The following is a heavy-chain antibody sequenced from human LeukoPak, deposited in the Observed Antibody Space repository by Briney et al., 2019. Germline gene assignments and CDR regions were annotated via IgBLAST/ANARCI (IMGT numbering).Heavy chain of an antibody. CDR2: ISAYNGNT. CDR3: ARDERGGYVDY. V-gene: IGHV1-18*01. Sequence: GASVSVSCTASGYTFTIYGISWVRQAPGQGLEWMGWISAYNGNTNYAQKLQGRVTMPTDTSTSTAYMELRSLRSDDTAVYYCARDERGGYVDYWGQGTLVTVSS. CDR1: GYTFTIYG. J-gene: IGHJ4*02. D-gene: IGHD2-15*01.